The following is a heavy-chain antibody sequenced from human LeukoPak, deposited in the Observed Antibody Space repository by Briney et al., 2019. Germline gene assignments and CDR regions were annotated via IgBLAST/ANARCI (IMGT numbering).Heavy chain of an antibody. CDR3: TTDHVGATVEFDS. Sequence: SGGSLRLSCTASGFTFGDYAMSWVRRAPGEGLEWISFISSSGSSVKYADSVKGRFTISRDNAKNSMYLQMDSLRAEDTAIYYCTTDHVGATVEFDSWGQGTLVTVSS. CDR2: ISSSGSSV. V-gene: IGHV3-48*03. CDR1: GFTFGDYA. D-gene: IGHD1-26*01. J-gene: IGHJ4*02.